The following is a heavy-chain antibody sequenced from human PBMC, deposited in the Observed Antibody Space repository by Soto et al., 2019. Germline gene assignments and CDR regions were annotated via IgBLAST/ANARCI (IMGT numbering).Heavy chain of an antibody. Sequence: GASLMVSCKSSGYTFTGYYMHWVRQAPGQGLEWMGWINPNSGGTNYAQKFQGWVTMTRDTSISTAYMELSRLRSDDTAVYYCTRAPLGGECTNGVCPDPTNWFDPWGQGTLVTVSS. CDR3: TRAPLGGECTNGVCPDPTNWFDP. CDR2: INPNSGGT. D-gene: IGHD2-8*01. V-gene: IGHV1-2*04. J-gene: IGHJ5*02. CDR1: GYTFTGYY.